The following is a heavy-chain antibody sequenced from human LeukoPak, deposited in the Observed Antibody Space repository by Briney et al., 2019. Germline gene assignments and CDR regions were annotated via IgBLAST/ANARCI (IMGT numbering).Heavy chain of an antibody. CDR2: IRYDGSNK. CDR3: AKDQGPYYYDSGSSIDY. CDR1: GFTFSSYG. V-gene: IGHV3-30*02. Sequence: PGGSLRLSCAASGFTFSSYGMHWVRQAPGKGLEWVAFIRYDGSNKYYADSVKGRFTISRDNSKNTLYLQMNSLRAEDTAVYYCAKDQGPYYYDSGSSIDYWGQGTLVTVSS. D-gene: IGHD3-10*01. J-gene: IGHJ4*02.